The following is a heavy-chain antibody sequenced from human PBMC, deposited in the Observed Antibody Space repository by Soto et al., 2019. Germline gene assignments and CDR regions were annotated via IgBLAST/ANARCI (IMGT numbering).Heavy chain of an antibody. V-gene: IGHV3-72*01. CDR2: SGDKAQCYST. Sequence: PGGSLRLSCAGSGFPLSDHYIDWVRQAPGKGREWNDQSGDKAQCYSTAYDASVKGKFTTSRDKSNNSVYPQMNSLKTEDTTVYYCVRSTYFSDSSGYTRCLNYLGQGTRGTFAT. CDR3: VRSTYFSDSSGYTRCLNY. J-gene: IGHJ4*02. CDR1: GFPLSDHY. D-gene: IGHD3-22*01.